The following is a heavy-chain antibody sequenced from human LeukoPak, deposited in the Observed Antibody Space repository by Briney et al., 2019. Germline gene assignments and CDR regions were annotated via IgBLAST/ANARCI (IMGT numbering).Heavy chain of an antibody. D-gene: IGHD4-17*01. V-gene: IGHV3-7*01. J-gene: IGHJ5*02. CDR2: IKQDGSEK. Sequence: GGSLRLSCTASGFTFSSYWMSWVRQAPGKGLEWVANIKQDGSEKYYVDSVKGRFTISRDNAKNSLYLQMNSLRAEDTAVYYCARLLTVTTNWFDPWGQGTLVTVSS. CDR1: GFTFSSYW. CDR3: ARLLTVTTNWFDP.